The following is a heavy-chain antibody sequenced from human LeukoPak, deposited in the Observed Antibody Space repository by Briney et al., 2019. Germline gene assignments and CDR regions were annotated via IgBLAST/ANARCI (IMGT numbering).Heavy chain of an antibody. CDR3: TRGLYCSSTSCPGGFDY. Sequence: HPGGSLRLSCTASGFTFGDYAMSWVRQAPGKGLEWGGFIRSKAYGGTTEYAASVKGRFTISRDDSKSIAYLQMNSLKTEDTAVYYCTRGLYCSSTSCPGGFDYWGQGTLVTVSS. D-gene: IGHD2-2*01. V-gene: IGHV3-49*04. J-gene: IGHJ4*02. CDR1: GFTFGDYA. CDR2: IRSKAYGGTT.